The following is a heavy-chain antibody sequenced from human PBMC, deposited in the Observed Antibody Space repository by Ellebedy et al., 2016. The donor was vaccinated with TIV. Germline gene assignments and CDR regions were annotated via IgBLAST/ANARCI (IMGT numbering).Heavy chain of an antibody. CDR1: GYSFTNYW. CDR2: IYPGHSET. J-gene: IGHJ5*02. Sequence: KVSCKGSGYSFTNYWIAWVRQMPGKGLEWMGIIYPGHSETNYSPSFQGHVTISADKSISTAYLQWSSLKASDTAMYYCARHRAEQWPSSVPWGQGTLVTVSS. CDR3: ARHRAEQWPSSVP. V-gene: IGHV5-51*01. D-gene: IGHD6-19*01.